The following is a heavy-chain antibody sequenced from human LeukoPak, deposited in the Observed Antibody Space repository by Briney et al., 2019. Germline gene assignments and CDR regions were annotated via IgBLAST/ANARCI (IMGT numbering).Heavy chain of an antibody. V-gene: IGHV1-2*02. CDR2: INPNSGGT. CDR3: ARVGSGSSYNGAFDI. J-gene: IGHJ3*02. D-gene: IGHD3-10*01. CDR1: GYTFTGYY. Sequence: ASVKVSCKASGYTFTGYYIHWVRWAPGQGLEWMGWINPNSGGTNYAQNFQGRVTMSRDTSTNTAYMELNRLTSDDTAMYYCARVGSGSSYNGAFDIWGQGTVVTVSS.